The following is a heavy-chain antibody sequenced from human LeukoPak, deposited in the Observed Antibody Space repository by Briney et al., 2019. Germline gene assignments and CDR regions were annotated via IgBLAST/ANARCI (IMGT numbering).Heavy chain of an antibody. D-gene: IGHD3-16*02. CDR1: GFTFSSYA. CDR3: ARTTNLDYVWGSYPYYFDY. Sequence: GGSLRLSCAASGFTFSSYAMSWVRQAPGKGLEWVSAISGSGGSTYYADSVKGRFTISRDNAKNSLYLQMNSLRAEDTAVYYCARTTNLDYVWGSYPYYFDYWGQGTLVTVSS. J-gene: IGHJ4*02. V-gene: IGHV3-23*01. CDR2: ISGSGGST.